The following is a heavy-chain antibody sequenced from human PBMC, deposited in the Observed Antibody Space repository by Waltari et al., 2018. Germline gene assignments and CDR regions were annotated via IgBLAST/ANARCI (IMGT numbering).Heavy chain of an antibody. J-gene: IGHJ4*02. V-gene: IGHV1-69-2*01. Sequence: EVQLVQSGAEVKKPGATVKISCQVSGYTFTDYYMHWVQQAPGKGLEWMGLVDPEDGETIYAEKFQGRVTITADTSTDTAYMELSSLRSEDTAVYYCATDRYYDSSGYPYYFDYWGQGTLVTVSS. CDR3: ATDRYYDSSGYPYYFDY. D-gene: IGHD3-22*01. CDR2: VDPEDGET. CDR1: GYTFTDYY.